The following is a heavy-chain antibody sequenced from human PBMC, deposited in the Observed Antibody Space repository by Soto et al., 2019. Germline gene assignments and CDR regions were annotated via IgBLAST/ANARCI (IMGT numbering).Heavy chain of an antibody. J-gene: IGHJ4*02. CDR2: VYHTGAT. CDR1: GASISSSY. Sequence: SATLSLTCRVSGASISSSYWSWIRQSPERGLEWIAYVYHTGATNYNPSLKSRVTISLDTSKGQFSLNLTSLTTADTAVYFCARGGNRYSNVASGVGGFDYWGQGSLVTVSS. CDR3: ARGGNRYSNVASGVGGFDY. V-gene: IGHV4-59*01. D-gene: IGHD5-12*01.